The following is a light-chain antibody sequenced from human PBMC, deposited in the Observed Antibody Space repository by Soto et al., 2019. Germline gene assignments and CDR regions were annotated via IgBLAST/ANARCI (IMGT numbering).Light chain of an antibody. CDR1: QDISNH. Sequence: DIQLTQSPSSLSASVGDRVTITCQASQDISNHLNWYQQKPGKAPNLLIYDAYDLETGVPSRFSGGGSGTFFSFTINSLQPEDIATYYCQKHDGVPFFGPGTKVEIK. CDR3: QKHDGVPF. J-gene: IGKJ3*01. V-gene: IGKV1-33*01. CDR2: DAY.